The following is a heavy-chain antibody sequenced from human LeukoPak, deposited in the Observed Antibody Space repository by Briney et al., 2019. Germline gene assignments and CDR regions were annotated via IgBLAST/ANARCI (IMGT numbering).Heavy chain of an antibody. CDR3: ARDRYYYDSSSYSSAFDT. V-gene: IGHV4-59*01. CDR2: IYYSGST. Sequence: KPSETLSLTCTVSGGSISSYYWSWIRQPPGKGLEWIGYIYYSGSTNYNPSLKSRVTISVDTSKNQFSLKLSSVTAADTAVYYCARDRYYYDSSSYSSAFDTWGQGTMVTVSS. CDR1: GGSISSYY. D-gene: IGHD3-22*01. J-gene: IGHJ3*02.